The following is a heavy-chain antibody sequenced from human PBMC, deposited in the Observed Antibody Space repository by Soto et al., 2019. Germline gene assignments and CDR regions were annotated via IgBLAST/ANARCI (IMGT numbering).Heavy chain of an antibody. V-gene: IGHV3-23*01. J-gene: IGHJ4*02. D-gene: IGHD3-16*01. CDR3: AISQDRGGRTTFIY. Sequence: SGGSLRLSCAASGFTFSGYAMSWVRQAPGKGLEWVSTINGGADRTYYAESVKGRFTISRDNFKNALDLQMDSLRAEDTAIYYCAISQDRGGRTTFIYWGQGTQVTVSS. CDR1: GFTFSGYA. CDR2: INGGADRT.